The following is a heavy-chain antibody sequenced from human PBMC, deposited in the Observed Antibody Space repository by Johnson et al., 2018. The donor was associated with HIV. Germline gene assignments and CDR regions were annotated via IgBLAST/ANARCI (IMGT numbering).Heavy chain of an antibody. CDR2: ISGSGGST. Sequence: VESGGGLVQPGGSLRLSCAASGFTFSSYDMHWVRQATGKGLEWVSAISGSGGSTYYADSVKGRFTISRDNSKNTLYLQMNSLRAEDTAVYYCAKERQEYGGNLNYAFDIWGQGTMVTVSS. V-gene: IGHV3-23*04. J-gene: IGHJ3*02. CDR1: GFTFSSYD. D-gene: IGHD4-23*01. CDR3: AKERQEYGGNLNYAFDI.